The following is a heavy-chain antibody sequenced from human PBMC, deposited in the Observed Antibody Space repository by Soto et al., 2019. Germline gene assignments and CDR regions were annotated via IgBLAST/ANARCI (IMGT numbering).Heavy chain of an antibody. D-gene: IGHD6-13*01. J-gene: IGHJ5*02. CDR1: GGSISSYY. CDR2: IYYSGST. Sequence: PSETLSLTCTVSGGSISSYYWSWIRQPPGKGLEWIGYIYYSGSTNYNPSLKSRVTISVDTSKNQFSLKLSSVTAADTAVYYCARGPEQQLGPTNWFDPWGQGTLVTVSS. V-gene: IGHV4-59*08. CDR3: ARGPEQQLGPTNWFDP.